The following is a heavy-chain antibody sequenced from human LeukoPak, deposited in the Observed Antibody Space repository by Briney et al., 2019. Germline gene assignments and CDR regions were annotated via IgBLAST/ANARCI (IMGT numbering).Heavy chain of an antibody. J-gene: IGHJ4*02. CDR3: ARGSYYDSSGYGY. V-gene: IGHV3-21*01. CDR1: GFTFSSYS. Sequence: GGSLRLSCAASGFTFSSYSMNWVRQAPGKGLEWVSSISSSSSNIYYADSVKGRFTISRDNAKNSLYLQMNSLRAEDTAVYYCARGSYYDSSGYGYWGQGTLVTVSS. CDR2: ISSSSSNI. D-gene: IGHD3-22*01.